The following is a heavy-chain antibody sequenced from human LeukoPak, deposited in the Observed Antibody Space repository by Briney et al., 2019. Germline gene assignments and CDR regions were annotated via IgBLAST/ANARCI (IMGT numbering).Heavy chain of an antibody. J-gene: IGHJ4*02. CDR2: INPNSGGT. D-gene: IGHD6-6*01. Sequence: ASVKVSCKASGYTFTGYYMHWVRQAPGQGLEWMGRINPNSGGTNYAQKFQGRVTMTRDTSISTAYMELSRLRSDDTAVYYCARRYSSSDHFDYWGQGTLVTVSS. V-gene: IGHV1-2*06. CDR1: GYTFTGYY. CDR3: ARRYSSSDHFDY.